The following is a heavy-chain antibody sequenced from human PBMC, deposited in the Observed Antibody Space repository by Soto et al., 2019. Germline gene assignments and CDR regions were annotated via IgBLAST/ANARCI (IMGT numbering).Heavy chain of an antibody. CDR2: IIPIFGTA. CDR3: ARAITMIVVVITPGAFDI. J-gene: IGHJ3*02. V-gene: IGHV1-69*12. D-gene: IGHD3-22*01. Sequence: QVQLVQAGAEVKKPGSSVKVSCKASGGTFSSYAISWVRQAPGQGLEWMGGIIPIFGTANYAQTFQGRVTITADESTSTAYMELSSLRSEDTAVYYCARAITMIVVVITPGAFDIWGQGTMVTVSS. CDR1: GGTFSSYA.